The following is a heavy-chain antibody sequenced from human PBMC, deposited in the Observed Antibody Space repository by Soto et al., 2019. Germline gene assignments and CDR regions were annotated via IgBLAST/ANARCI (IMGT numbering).Heavy chain of an antibody. CDR1: GYTFSSYG. CDR2: ISAYDGNT. J-gene: IGHJ5*02. D-gene: IGHD3-16*01. Sequence: ASVKVSCKASGYTFSSYGITWVRQAPGQGLEWMGWISAYDGNTKSAQNLQGRVTMTTDTSTSTAYMELRSLRFDDTAVYFCARAYYDTKGYSLDPWGLGTLVTVS. V-gene: IGHV1-18*01. CDR3: ARAYYDTKGYSLDP.